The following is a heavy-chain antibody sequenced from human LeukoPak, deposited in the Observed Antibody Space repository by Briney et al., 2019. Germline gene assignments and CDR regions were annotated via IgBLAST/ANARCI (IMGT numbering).Heavy chain of an antibody. V-gene: IGHV4-39*01. CDR3: ARHGRMGTINPSY. J-gene: IGHJ4*02. D-gene: IGHD5-24*01. CDR1: GGSISNSSYY. Sequence: SETLSLTCTVSGGSISNSSYYWGWIRQPPGKGLEGIGSMYYSGSTYDNPSLNSRATTSVNTSKNQFSLKLSSGTAADTAVYYCARHGRMGTINPSYWGQGTLVTVSS. CDR2: MYYSGST.